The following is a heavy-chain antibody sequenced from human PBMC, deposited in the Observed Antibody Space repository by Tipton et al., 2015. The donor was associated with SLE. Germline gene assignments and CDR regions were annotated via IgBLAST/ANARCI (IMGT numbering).Heavy chain of an antibody. Sequence: QVQLVQSGAEVKKPGSSVKVSCKASGGTFSSHAISWVRQATGQGLEWMGWMNPNSGNTGHAQKFQGRVTMTRNTSISTAYMELSSLRSEDTAVYYCARGLAMVQGVSPDYWGQGTLVTVSS. D-gene: IGHD3-10*01. CDR2: MNPNSGNT. CDR1: GGTFSSHA. V-gene: IGHV1-8*02. CDR3: ARGLAMVQGVSPDY. J-gene: IGHJ4*02.